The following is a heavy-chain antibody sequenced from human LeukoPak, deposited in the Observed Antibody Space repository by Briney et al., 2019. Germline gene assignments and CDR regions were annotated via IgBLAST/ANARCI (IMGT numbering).Heavy chain of an antibody. Sequence: PGGSLRLSCAASGFTFSSYSMNWVRQAPGKGLEWVSSISSSSSYIYYADSMKGRFTISRDNAKNSLYLQMNSLRAEDTAVYYCARDRDSSGAFDIWGQGTMVTVSS. V-gene: IGHV3-21*01. CDR1: GFTFSSYS. J-gene: IGHJ3*02. CDR3: ARDRDSSGAFDI. D-gene: IGHD6-19*01. CDR2: ISSSSSYI.